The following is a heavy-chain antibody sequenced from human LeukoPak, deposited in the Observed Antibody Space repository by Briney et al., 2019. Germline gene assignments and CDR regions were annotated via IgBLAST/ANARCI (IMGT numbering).Heavy chain of an antibody. CDR3: ASLTGTTRGGYYYYYGMDV. J-gene: IGHJ6*04. CDR1: GGTFSSYA. V-gene: IGHV1-69*13. D-gene: IGHD1-20*01. CDR2: IIPIFGTA. Sequence: SVTLSCKASGGTFSSYAISWVRQARGQGLEWMGGIIPIFGTANYAQKFQGRVTITADESTSTAYMELSSLRSEDTAVYYCASLTGTTRGGYYYYYGMDVWGKGTTVTVSS.